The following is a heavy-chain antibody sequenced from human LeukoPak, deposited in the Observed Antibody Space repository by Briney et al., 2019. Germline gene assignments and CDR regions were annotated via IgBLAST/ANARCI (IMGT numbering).Heavy chain of an antibody. D-gene: IGHD3-22*01. CDR2: ISRSGSTK. CDR3: AREVWDDSSGSLKAFDI. V-gene: IGHV3-48*02. J-gene: IGHJ3*02. CDR1: GFTFSTDD. Sequence: GGSLRLSCAGSGFTFSTDDMSWVRQAPGTGLEWVSYISRSGSTKYYADSVKGRFTISRDNAKNSLYLQMNSVRDEDTAVYYCAREVWDDSSGSLKAFDIWGQGTMVTVSS.